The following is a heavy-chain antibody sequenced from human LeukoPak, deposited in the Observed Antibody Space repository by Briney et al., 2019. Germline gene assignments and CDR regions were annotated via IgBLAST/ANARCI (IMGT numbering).Heavy chain of an antibody. CDR2: TYYRSKWYN. D-gene: IGHD5-18*01. Sequence: SQTLSLTCAISGDSVSSNSAAWNWIRQSPSRGLEWLGRTYYRSKWYNDYAVSVKSRITINPDTSKNQFSLQLNSVTPEDTAVYYCAKGPSGYSYDVLHWYFDLWGCGTLVTVSS. CDR3: AKGPSGYSYDVLHWYFDL. CDR1: GDSVSSNSAA. V-gene: IGHV6-1*01. J-gene: IGHJ2*01.